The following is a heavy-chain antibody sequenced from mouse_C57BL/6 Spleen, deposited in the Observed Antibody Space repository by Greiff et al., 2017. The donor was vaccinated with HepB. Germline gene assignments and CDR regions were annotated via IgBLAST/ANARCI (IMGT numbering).Heavy chain of an antibody. D-gene: IGHD2-5*01. CDR2: IYWDDDK. CDR3: ARSRIVSSFDV. CDR1: GFSLSTSGMG. Sequence: QVQLKESGPGILQSSQTLSLTCSFSGFSLSTSGMGVSWIRQPSGKGLEWLAHIYWDDDKRYNPSLKSRLTISKDTSRNQVFLKITSVDTADTATYYCARSRIVSSFDVWGTGTTVTVSS. J-gene: IGHJ1*03. V-gene: IGHV8-12*01.